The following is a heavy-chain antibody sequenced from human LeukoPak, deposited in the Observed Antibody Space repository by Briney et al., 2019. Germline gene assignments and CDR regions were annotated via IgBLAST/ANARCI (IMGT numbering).Heavy chain of an antibody. Sequence: PGGSLRLSCAASGFTFSSYWMHWVRQAPGKGLVWVSRINRDGSSTTYADSVKGRFTISRDNAKNTLYLQMDSLRAEDTAVYYCARGGLFDYYGSGRLPRNWFDPWGQGTLVTVSS. CDR2: INRDGSST. J-gene: IGHJ5*02. CDR1: GFTFSSYW. CDR3: ARGGLFDYYGSGRLPRNWFDP. V-gene: IGHV3-74*01. D-gene: IGHD3-10*01.